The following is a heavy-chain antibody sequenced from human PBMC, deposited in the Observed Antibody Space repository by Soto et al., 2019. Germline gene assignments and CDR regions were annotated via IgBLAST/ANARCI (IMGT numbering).Heavy chain of an antibody. CDR1: GFTFDDYA. J-gene: IGHJ6*02. Sequence: ESGGVVVQPGGSLRLSCAASGFTFDDYAMHWVRQAPGKGLEWVSLISWDGGSTYYADSVKGRFTISRDNSKNSLYLQMNSLRAEDTALYYCAKDLGYCSGGSCYGFMDVWGQGTTVTVSS. CDR3: AKDLGYCSGGSCYGFMDV. CDR2: ISWDGGST. D-gene: IGHD2-15*01. V-gene: IGHV3-43D*04.